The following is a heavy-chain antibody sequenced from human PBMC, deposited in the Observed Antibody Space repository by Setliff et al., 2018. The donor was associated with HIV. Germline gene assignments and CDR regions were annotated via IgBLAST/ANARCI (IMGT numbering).Heavy chain of an antibody. CDR3: ARHRRADCEYFDQLYYFDL. V-gene: IGHV4-61*05. Sequence: SETLSLTCTVSGGSISSSSYYWGWIRQPPGKGLEWIGYIYYSGRTNYNPSLESRVTMSLDMSKNQFSLKLRSVTAADTAVYYCARHRRADCEYFDQLYYFDLWGQGTLVTVSS. CDR1: GGSISSSSYY. D-gene: IGHD3-3*01. J-gene: IGHJ4*02. CDR2: IYYSGRT.